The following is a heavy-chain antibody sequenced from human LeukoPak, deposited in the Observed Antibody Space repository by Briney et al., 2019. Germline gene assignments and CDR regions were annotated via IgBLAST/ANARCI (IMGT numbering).Heavy chain of an antibody. V-gene: IGHV4-59*01. D-gene: IGHD5-18*01. CDR3: ARVGYSYGTDWFDP. CDR1: GGSISSYY. CDR2: IYYSGST. J-gene: IGHJ5*02. Sequence: SETLSLTCTVSGGSISSYYWSWIRQPPGKGLEWIGYIYYSGSTNYNPSLKSRVTISVDASKNQFSLKLSSVTAADTAVYYCARVGYSYGTDWFDPWGQGTLVTVSS.